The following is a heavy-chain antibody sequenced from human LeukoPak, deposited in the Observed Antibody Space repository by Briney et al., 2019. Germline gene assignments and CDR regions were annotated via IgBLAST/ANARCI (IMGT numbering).Heavy chain of an antibody. Sequence: PSETLSLTCAVYGGSFSGYYWSWIRQPPGKGLEWIGEINHSGSTNYNPSLKSRVTISVDTSKNQFSLKLSSVTAADTAVYYCARARIQGAVAGTGYWGQGTLVTVSS. CDR1: GGSFSGYY. CDR2: INHSGST. V-gene: IGHV4-34*01. J-gene: IGHJ4*02. CDR3: ARARIQGAVAGTGY. D-gene: IGHD6-19*01.